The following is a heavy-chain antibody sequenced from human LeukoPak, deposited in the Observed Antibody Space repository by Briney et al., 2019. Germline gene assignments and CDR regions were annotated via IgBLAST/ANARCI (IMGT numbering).Heavy chain of an antibody. CDR3: AKGDGYNY. J-gene: IGHJ4*02. CDR2: ISYDGSNK. D-gene: IGHD5-24*01. Sequence: GGSLRLSCAASGFTFSSYGMHWVRQAPGKGLEWVAVISYDGSNKYYADSVKGRFTISRDNSKNTLYLQMNSLRAEDTAVYYCAKGDGYNYWGQGTLVTVSS. CDR1: GFTFSSYG. V-gene: IGHV3-30*18.